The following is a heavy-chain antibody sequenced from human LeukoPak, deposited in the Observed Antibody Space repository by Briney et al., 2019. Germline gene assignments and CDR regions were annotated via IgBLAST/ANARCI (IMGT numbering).Heavy chain of an antibody. CDR2: IIPIFGTA. D-gene: IGHD2-2*01. V-gene: IGHV1-69*05. CDR3: ARGPLRYCSSTSCYAGLGWFDP. J-gene: IGHJ5*02. CDR1: GGTFISYA. Sequence: ASVKVSCKASGGTFISYAISWVRQAPGQGLEWMGGIIPIFGTANYVQKFQGRVTITTDESTSTAYMELSSLRSEETAVYYCARGPLRYCSSTSCYAGLGWFDPWGQGTLVTVSS.